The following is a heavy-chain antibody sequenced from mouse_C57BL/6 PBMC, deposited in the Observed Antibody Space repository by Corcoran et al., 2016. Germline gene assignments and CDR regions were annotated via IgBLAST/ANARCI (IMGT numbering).Heavy chain of an antibody. J-gene: IGHJ3*01. Sequence: QSQVVQSGPELKKPGETVKISCKASGYTFTTYGMSWVKQAPGKGLKWMGWINTYSGVPTYADDFKGRFDFSLETSASTAYLQINNLKNEDTATYFCARAHYDGYDAYWGEGTLVNVSA. CDR3: ARAHYDGYDAY. CDR2: INTYSGVP. D-gene: IGHD2-3*01. CDR1: GYTFTTYG. V-gene: IGHV9-3*01.